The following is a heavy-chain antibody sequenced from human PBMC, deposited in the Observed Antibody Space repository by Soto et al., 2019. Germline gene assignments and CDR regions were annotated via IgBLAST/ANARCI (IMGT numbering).Heavy chain of an antibody. CDR2: INAGNGNT. J-gene: IGHJ4*02. CDR3: ARGWSGYSPFDY. CDR1: GYTFTSYA. D-gene: IGHD3-3*01. V-gene: IGHV1-3*01. Sequence: QVQLVQSGAEVKKPGASVKVSCKASGYTFTSYAMHWVRQAPGQRLEWMGWINAGNGNTKYSQKFQGRVTITRDTSASTAYMELSSLRSEDTAVYYCARGWSGYSPFDYWGPGTLVTVSS.